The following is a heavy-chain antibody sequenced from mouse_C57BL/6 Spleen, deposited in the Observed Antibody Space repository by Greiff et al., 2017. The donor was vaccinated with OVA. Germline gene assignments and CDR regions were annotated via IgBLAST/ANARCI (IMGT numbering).Heavy chain of an antibody. CDR2: INYDGSST. V-gene: IGHV5-16*01. J-gene: IGHJ3*01. CDR1: GFTFSDYY. Sequence: EVMLVESEGGLVQPGSSMKLSCTASGFTFSDYYMAWVRQVPEKGLEWVANINYDGSSTYYLDSLKSRFIISRDNAKNILYLQMSSLKSEDTATYYCARRENGYYGFAYWGQGTLVTVSA. D-gene: IGHD2-3*01. CDR3: ARRENGYYGFAY.